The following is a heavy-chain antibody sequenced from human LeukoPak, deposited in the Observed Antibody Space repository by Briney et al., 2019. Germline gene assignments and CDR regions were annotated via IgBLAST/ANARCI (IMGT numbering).Heavy chain of an antibody. CDR3: ARGTYSSSFDFYYYYMDV. Sequence: ASVKVSCKASGYNFTTFYMHWVRQAPGQGLEWMGWINPNSGGTNYAQKFQGRVTMTRDTSISTAYMELSRLRSDDTAVYYCARGTYSSSFDFYYYYMDVWGKGTTVTISS. CDR1: GYNFTTFY. CDR2: INPNSGGT. V-gene: IGHV1-2*02. D-gene: IGHD6-13*01. J-gene: IGHJ6*03.